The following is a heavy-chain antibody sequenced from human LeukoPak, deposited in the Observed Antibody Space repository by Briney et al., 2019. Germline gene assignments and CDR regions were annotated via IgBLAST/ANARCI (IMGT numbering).Heavy chain of an antibody. CDR3: ARGCQLEVVPAADYFDY. D-gene: IGHD2-2*01. Sequence: SQTLSLTCTVSGGSISSGSYYWSWIRQPAGKGLEWIGRIYTSGSTNYNPSLKSRVTISVDTSKNQFSLKLSSVTAADTAVYYCARGCQLEVVPAADYFDYWGQGTLVTVSS. CDR1: GGSISSGSYY. J-gene: IGHJ4*02. CDR2: IYTSGST. V-gene: IGHV4-61*02.